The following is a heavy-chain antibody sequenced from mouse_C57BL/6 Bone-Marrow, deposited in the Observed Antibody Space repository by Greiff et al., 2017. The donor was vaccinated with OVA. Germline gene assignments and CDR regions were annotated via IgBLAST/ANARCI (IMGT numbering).Heavy chain of an antibody. Sequence: QVQLQQPGAELVMPGASVKLSCKASGYTFTSYWMHWVKQRPGQGLEWIGEIDPSDSYTNYNQKFKGKSTLTVDKPSSTAYMQLSSLTSEDSAVYYCAAVVASYYAMDYWGQGTSVTVSS. J-gene: IGHJ4*01. D-gene: IGHD1-1*01. CDR1: GYTFTSYW. CDR2: IDPSDSYT. CDR3: AAVVASYYAMDY. V-gene: IGHV1-69*01.